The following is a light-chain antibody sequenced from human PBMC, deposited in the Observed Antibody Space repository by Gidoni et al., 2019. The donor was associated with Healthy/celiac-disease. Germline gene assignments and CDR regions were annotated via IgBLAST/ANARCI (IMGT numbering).Light chain of an antibody. Sequence: DIQMTQSPSSLSASVGDRVTINCRASQSISSYLNWYQQKPGKAPKLLIYAASSLQSGVPSRFSGSGSGTDFTLTISSLQPEDFATYYCQQSYSTPPEKTFGQGTKVEIK. CDR2: AAS. CDR1: QSISSY. CDR3: QQSYSTPPEKT. V-gene: IGKV1-39*01. J-gene: IGKJ1*01.